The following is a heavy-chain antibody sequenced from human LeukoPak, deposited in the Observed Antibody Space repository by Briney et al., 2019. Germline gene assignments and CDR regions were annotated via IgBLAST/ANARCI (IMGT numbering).Heavy chain of an antibody. CDR1: EFTFSNYA. CDR3: ARITAVTTDY. J-gene: IGHJ4*02. CDR2: ISSSGGST. D-gene: IGHD4-17*01. V-gene: IGHV3-23*01. Sequence: GGSLRLSCAASEFTFSNYAMSWVRQAPGKGLEWVSTISSSGGSTYYTDSVEGRFTISRDNSKNTLSLQMNSLRAEYTAIYYCARITAVTTDYWGQGTLVTVSS.